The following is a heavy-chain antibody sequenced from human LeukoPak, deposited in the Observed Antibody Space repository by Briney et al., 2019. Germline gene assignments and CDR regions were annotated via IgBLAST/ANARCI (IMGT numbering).Heavy chain of an antibody. J-gene: IGHJ4*02. Sequence: SETLSLTCTVSGSAICSYSWSWIRQPAGQGLECIGRIYTSGSTNYNPSLKSRVTMSVDTSKNQFSLKLSSVTAADTAIYYCARDRSYNRESDYWGQGTLVSVSS. D-gene: IGHD3-10*01. CDR1: GSAICSYS. V-gene: IGHV4-4*07. CDR3: ARDRSYNRESDY. CDR2: IYTSGST.